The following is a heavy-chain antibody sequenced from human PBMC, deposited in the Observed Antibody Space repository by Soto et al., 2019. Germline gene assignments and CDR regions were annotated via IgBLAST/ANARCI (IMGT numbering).Heavy chain of an antibody. CDR3: ASRKSSPYFDY. J-gene: IGHJ4*02. Sequence: SETLSLTCTVSGGSISSYYWSWIRQPPGKRLEWIGYIYYNGSTNYNPSLKSRVTISVDTSKNQFSLKLSSVTAADTAVYYCASRKSSPYFDYWGQGTLVTVSS. V-gene: IGHV4-59*08. CDR1: GGSISSYY. D-gene: IGHD3-10*01. CDR2: IYYNGST.